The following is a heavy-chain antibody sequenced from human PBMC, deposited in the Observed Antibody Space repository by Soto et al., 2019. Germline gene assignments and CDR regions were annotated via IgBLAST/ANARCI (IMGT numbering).Heavy chain of an antibody. Sequence: GGSLRLSCAASGFTISSYSMNWVRQAPGKGLEWFSYISSSSSTIYYADSVKGRFTISRDNTKNSLYLQMNSLRDEDTAVYYCARESYGLAATPSGYYYHGMDVWGQGTTVTVSS. CDR2: ISSSSSTI. CDR1: GFTISSYS. V-gene: IGHV3-48*02. J-gene: IGHJ6*02. CDR3: ARESYGLAATPSGYYYHGMDV. D-gene: IGHD2-15*01.